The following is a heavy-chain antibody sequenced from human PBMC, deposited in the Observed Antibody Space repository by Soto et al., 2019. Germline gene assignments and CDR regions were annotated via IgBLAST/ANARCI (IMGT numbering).Heavy chain of an antibody. V-gene: IGHV2-5*02. J-gene: IGHJ4*02. CDR3: AHLTTGGFYFDY. CDR2: IYWDDDK. D-gene: IGHD4-17*01. CDR1: GFSLRNSGVG. Sequence: QIPLKESGPTLVKPTQTLTLTCTFSGFSLRNSGVGVGWIRQPPGKALEWLALIYWDDDKRYSPSLKSRLTITKDTSKNQVVLTMTNMDPVETATYYCAHLTTGGFYFDYWGQGTLVTVSS.